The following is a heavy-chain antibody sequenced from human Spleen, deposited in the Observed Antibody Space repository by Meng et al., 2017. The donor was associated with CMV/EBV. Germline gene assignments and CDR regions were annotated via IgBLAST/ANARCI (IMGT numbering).Heavy chain of an antibody. CDR1: GFTVSSNY. Sequence: ETLSLTCAASGFTVSSNYMSWVRQAPGKGLEWVSVIYGAGATFYADSVKGRFTVSRDSSKNTLYLQLNSLRAEDTAVYYCARGDWDLHYLDYWGQGTLVTVSS. CDR3: ARGDWDLHYLDY. J-gene: IGHJ4*02. CDR2: IYGAGAT. V-gene: IGHV3-66*02. D-gene: IGHD1-26*01.